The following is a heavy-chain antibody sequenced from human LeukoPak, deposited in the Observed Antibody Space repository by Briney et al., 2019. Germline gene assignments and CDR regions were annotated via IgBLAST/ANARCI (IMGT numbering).Heavy chain of an antibody. D-gene: IGHD2-15*01. V-gene: IGHV4-34*01. Sequence: SETLSLTCAVYGGSFSGYYWSWIRQPPGKGLEWIGEINHSGRTDYNPSVKSRVTISVDPSKNQLSLKLRSVTAADTAVYYCAGDPGYCVGGNCYEGWFAPWGQGTLVIVSS. CDR3: AGDPGYCVGGNCYEGWFAP. CDR1: GGSFSGYY. CDR2: INHSGRT. J-gene: IGHJ5*02.